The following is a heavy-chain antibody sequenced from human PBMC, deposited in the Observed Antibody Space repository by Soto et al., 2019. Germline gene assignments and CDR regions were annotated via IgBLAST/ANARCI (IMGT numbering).Heavy chain of an antibody. V-gene: IGHV3-21*01. CDR3: ARDSDHYYDSSGYPLADY. CDR1: GFTFSSYS. J-gene: IGHJ4*02. D-gene: IGHD3-22*01. CDR2: ISSSSSYI. Sequence: GGSLRLSCAASGFTFSSYSMNWVRQAPGKGLEWVSSISSSSSYIYYADSVKGRFTISRDNAKNSLYLQMNSLRAEDTAVYYCARDSDHYYDSSGYPLADYWGQGTLVTVSS.